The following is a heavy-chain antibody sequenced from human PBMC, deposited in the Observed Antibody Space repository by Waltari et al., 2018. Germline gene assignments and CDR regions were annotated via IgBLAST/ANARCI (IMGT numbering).Heavy chain of an antibody. Sequence: QLQLQESGPGLVKPSETLSLTCTVSGGSISSSSYYWGWLRQPPGKGLEWIGSIYYSGSTSYNPSLKSRVTISVDTSKNQFSLKLSSVTAADTAVYYCASTVYYDSSGWTYYFDYWGQGTLVTVSS. J-gene: IGHJ4*02. D-gene: IGHD3-22*01. CDR3: ASTVYYDSSGWTYYFDY. CDR2: IYYSGST. CDR1: GGSISSSSYY. V-gene: IGHV4-39*01.